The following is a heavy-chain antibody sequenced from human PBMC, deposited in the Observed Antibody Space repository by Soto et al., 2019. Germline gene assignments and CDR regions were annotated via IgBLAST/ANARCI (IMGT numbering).Heavy chain of an antibody. V-gene: IGHV4-28*01. D-gene: IGHD3-9*01. J-gene: IGHJ6*02. CDR2: ITHGGST. CDR3: ARMAFTTFCYYAMDV. Sequence: PSETLSLTCAVYGYSIRSSDWWGWIRQPQGKGLEWIGYITHGGSTNYNPSLKRRVTMSVDPSKNQFSLNLTSVTAVDTAVYYCARMAFTTFCYYAMDVWCQGTTATVS. CDR1: GYSIRSSDW.